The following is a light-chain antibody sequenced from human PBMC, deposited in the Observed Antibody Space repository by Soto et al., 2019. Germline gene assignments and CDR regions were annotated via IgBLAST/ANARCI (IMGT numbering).Light chain of an antibody. CDR3: QSYDSSLDVV. CDR2: GNS. J-gene: IGLJ2*01. V-gene: IGLV1-40*01. Sequence: QSVLTQPPSVSGAPGQRVTISCTGSSSNIGAGYDVHWYQQLPGTAPKLLIYGNSNRPSGVPDRFSGSKSGTSASLAITGLQAEDEAYYYCQSYDSSLDVVFGGGTKVTVL. CDR1: SSNIGAGYD.